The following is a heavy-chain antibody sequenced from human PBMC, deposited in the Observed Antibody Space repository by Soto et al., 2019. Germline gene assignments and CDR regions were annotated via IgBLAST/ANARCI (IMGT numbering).Heavy chain of an antibody. J-gene: IGHJ4*02. V-gene: IGHV4-34*01. CDR2: INHSGSA. CDR1: GGSLSGYY. CDR3: ATCMVNHFDY. D-gene: IGHD5-18*01. Sequence: LSLTCAVYGGSLSGYYWSWIRQPPGKGREWIGEINHSGSATYYPAPKSRVTIPVDTSKNQFSLKLSSVAAVDKAVYYCATCMVNHFDYWGQGTLVTVSS.